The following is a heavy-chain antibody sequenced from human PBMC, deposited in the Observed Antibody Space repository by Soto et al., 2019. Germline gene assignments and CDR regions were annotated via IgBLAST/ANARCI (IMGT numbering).Heavy chain of an antibody. Sequence: GGSRRRSWTASGFTFGYYAMSGVRQAPGKGLEWVGFIRSKAYGGTTEYAASVKGRFTISRDDSKSIAYLQMYSLKTEDTAVYYCTRDDYSYDSSGYYSWFDPWGQGTLVTVSS. J-gene: IGHJ5*02. CDR3: TRDDYSYDSSGYYSWFDP. D-gene: IGHD3-22*01. CDR1: GFTFGYYA. V-gene: IGHV3-49*04. CDR2: IRSKAYGGTT.